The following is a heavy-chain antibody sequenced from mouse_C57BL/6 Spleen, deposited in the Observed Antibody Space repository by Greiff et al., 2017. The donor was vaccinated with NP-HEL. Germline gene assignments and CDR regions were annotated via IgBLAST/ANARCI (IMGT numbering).Heavy chain of an antibody. D-gene: IGHD1-1*01. Sequence: VQRQQSGAELVKPGASVKISCKASGYAFSSYWMNWVKQRPGKGLEWIGQIYPGDGDTNYNGKFKGKATLTADKSSSTAYMQLSSLTSEDSAVYFCARNYYGSSLFDYWGQGTTLTVSS. CDR3: ARNYYGSSLFDY. CDR1: GYAFSSYW. V-gene: IGHV1-80*01. J-gene: IGHJ2*01. CDR2: IYPGDGDT.